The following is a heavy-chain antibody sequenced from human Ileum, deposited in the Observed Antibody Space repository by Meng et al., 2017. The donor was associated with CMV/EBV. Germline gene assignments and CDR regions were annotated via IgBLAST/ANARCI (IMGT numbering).Heavy chain of an antibody. CDR1: GGSFSGYY. V-gene: IGHV4-59*01. CDR2: IYYSGST. Sequence: GSLTLSCAVYGGSFSGYYWSWIRQPPGKGLEWIGYIYYSGSTNYNPSLESRVTISVDTSKNQFSLKLSSVTAADTAVYYCARVGRYTYPGGYWGQGTLVTVSS. CDR3: ARVGRYTYPGGY. J-gene: IGHJ4*02. D-gene: IGHD5-18*01.